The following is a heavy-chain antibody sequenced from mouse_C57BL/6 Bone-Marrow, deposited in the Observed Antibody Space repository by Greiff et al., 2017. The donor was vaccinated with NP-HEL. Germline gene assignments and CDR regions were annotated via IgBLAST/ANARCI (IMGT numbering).Heavy chain of an antibody. CDR3: ARDGIWGAFDY. CDR2: INYDGSST. D-gene: IGHD1-1*02. CDR1: GFTFSDYY. J-gene: IGHJ2*01. Sequence: EVKLVESEGGLVQPGSSMKLSCTASGFTFSDYYMAWVRQVPEKGLEWVANINYDGSSTYYLDSLKSRFIISRDNAKNILYLQMSSLKSEDTATYYCARDGIWGAFDYWGQGTTLTVSS. V-gene: IGHV5-16*01.